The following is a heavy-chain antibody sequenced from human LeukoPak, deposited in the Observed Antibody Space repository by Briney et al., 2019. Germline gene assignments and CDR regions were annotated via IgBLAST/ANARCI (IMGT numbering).Heavy chain of an antibody. CDR1: GGTFSSYA. D-gene: IGHD5-12*01. V-gene: IGHV1-69*13. J-gene: IGHJ4*02. Sequence: GASVKVSCKASGGTFSSYAISWVRQAPGQGLEWMGGIIPIFGTANYAQKFQGRVTITADESTSTAYMELSSLRSEDTAVYYCARTDIVARRAYYFDYWGQGTLVTVSS. CDR2: IIPIFGTA. CDR3: ARTDIVARRAYYFDY.